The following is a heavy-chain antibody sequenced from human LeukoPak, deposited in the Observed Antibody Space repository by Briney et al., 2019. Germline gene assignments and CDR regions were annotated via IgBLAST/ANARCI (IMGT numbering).Heavy chain of an antibody. CDR2: IYPGDSDT. D-gene: IGHD2-2*01. V-gene: IGHV5-51*01. J-gene: IGHJ4*02. CDR3: ARRGLVGYYFDY. CDR1: GSSFTSYW. Sequence: GESLQISCQGSGSSFTSYWIGWVRQLPGKGLEWMGIIYPGDSDTRYSPSFQGQVTISADKSINTAYLQWSSLKASDTAMYYCARRGLVGYYFDYWGQGTLVTVSS.